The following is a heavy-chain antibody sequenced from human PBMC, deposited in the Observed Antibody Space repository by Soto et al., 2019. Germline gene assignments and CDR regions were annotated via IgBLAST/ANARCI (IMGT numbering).Heavy chain of an antibody. V-gene: IGHV3-15*01. Sequence: EVQLVESGGGLVKPGGSLRLSCEGSGFTFSNGWMTWVRQAPGKGLEWVGRIKTNIDGGRIDYAAPVKGRFTISRDDSKNTLYLQMNSLKTEDTAVYYCTTNSVTNFYYYGMEVWGLGNTVTVSS. J-gene: IGHJ6*02. CDR3: TTNSVTNFYYYGMEV. CDR2: IKTNIDGGRI. CDR1: GFTFSNGW.